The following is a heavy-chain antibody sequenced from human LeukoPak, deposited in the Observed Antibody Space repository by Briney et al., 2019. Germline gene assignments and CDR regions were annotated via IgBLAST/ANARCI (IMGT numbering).Heavy chain of an antibody. V-gene: IGHV4-59*01. J-gene: IGHJ3*02. D-gene: IGHD2-2*02. Sequence: SETLSLTCAVYGGSFSGYYWSWIRQPPGKGLEWIGYIYYSGSTNYNPSLKSRVTISVDTSKNQFSLKLSSVTAADTAVYYCARGLAGYCSSTSCYTRAFDIWGQGTMVTVSS. CDR2: IYYSGST. CDR3: ARGLAGYCSSTSCYTRAFDI. CDR1: GGSFSGYY.